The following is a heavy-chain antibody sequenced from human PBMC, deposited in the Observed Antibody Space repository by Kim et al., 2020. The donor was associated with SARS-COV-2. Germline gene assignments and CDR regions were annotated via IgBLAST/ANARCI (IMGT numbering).Heavy chain of an antibody. J-gene: IGHJ4*02. Sequence: ASVKVSCKASGYTFTSYTLHWVRQAPGQGLEWMGWINVGYGNTRYLQKFQGRVTITRDTSASTAYMELSSLRSEDTAVYYCARDGTTRNGGYYFDFWGQGALMTVSS. CDR1: GYTFTSYT. CDR2: INVGYGNT. V-gene: IGHV1-3*01. CDR3: ARDGTTRNGGYYFDF. D-gene: IGHD1-1*01.